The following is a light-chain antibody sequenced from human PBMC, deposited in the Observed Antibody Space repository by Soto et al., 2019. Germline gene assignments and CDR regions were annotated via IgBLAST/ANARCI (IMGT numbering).Light chain of an antibody. CDR3: QHYNSYSEA. CDR1: QSISSY. J-gene: IGKJ1*01. Sequence: DIQMTQSPSSLSASVGDRVTITCRASQSISSYLNWYQQKPGKAPKVLIYAASSLQSGVPSRFSGIGSGTDFTLSISSLQPEDFATYYCQHYNSYSEAFGQGTKVDIK. V-gene: IGKV1-39*01. CDR2: AAS.